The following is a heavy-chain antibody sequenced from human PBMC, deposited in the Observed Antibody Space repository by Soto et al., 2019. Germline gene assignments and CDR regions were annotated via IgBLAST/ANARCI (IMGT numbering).Heavy chain of an antibody. V-gene: IGHV3-23*01. CDR1: GFNFGDYV. D-gene: IGHD1-1*01. Sequence: EVQLLESGGGLVRPGGSLRLSCAASGFNFGDYVMNWVRQGQGKGLEWVSSIGGRDGSTYYADSVKGRFTISRDNPKKRLFRKRERLGGEDTAFYNCPKVGGLSGNGVPPPNWFNPWGQGTQVTVSS. CDR3: PKVGGLSGNGVPPPNWFNP. J-gene: IGHJ5*02. CDR2: IGGRDGST.